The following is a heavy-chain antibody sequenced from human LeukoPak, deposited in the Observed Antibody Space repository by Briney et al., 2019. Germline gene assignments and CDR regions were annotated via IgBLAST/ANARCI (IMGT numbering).Heavy chain of an antibody. J-gene: IGHJ4*02. Sequence: GGSLRLSCAASGFTFSSYSMNWVRQAPGTGLEWVSSITSSGSYIYYADSVKGRFTISRDNAKNSLFLQMNSLRAEDTAVYYCARDPICSGGSFYLSSFYFDYWGQGTLVTVSS. D-gene: IGHD2-15*01. CDR2: ITSSGSYI. V-gene: IGHV3-21*01. CDR1: GFTFSSYS. CDR3: ARDPICSGGSFYLSSFYFDY.